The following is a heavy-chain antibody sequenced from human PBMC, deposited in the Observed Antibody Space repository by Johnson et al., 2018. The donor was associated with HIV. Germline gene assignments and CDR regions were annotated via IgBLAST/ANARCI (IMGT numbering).Heavy chain of an antibody. D-gene: IGHD2-8*01. V-gene: IGHV3-23*04. J-gene: IGHJ3*02. CDR3: AKRKWSENAFDI. CDR1: GFTFDDYG. Sequence: VQLVESGGGVVQPGRSLRLSCAASGFTFDDYGMSWVRQAPGKGLEWVSDISGGGGITYYADSVKGRFTISRDNSKNTLYLQMNSLRAEDTAVYYCAKRKWSENAFDIWGQGTMVTVSS. CDR2: ISGGGGIT.